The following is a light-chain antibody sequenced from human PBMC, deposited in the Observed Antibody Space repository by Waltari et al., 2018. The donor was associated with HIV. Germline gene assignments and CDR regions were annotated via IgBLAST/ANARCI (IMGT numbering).Light chain of an antibody. V-gene: IGLV2-8*01. CDR1: DSDIGSYNY. Sequence: QSALTQPPSASGSPGQSVTISCTGSDSDIGSYNYVSWYQQHPGKAPKLMIYEVNKRPSGVPGRFSGAKSGSVASLTVSGLQADDEADYYCSSYAGRDIRVVFGGGTKLTVL. CDR2: EVN. CDR3: SSYAGRDIRVV. J-gene: IGLJ2*01.